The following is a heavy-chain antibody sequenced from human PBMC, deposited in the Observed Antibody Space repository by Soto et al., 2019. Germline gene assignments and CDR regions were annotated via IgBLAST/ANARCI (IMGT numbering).Heavy chain of an antibody. CDR1: GFTFSDYY. V-gene: IGHV3-11*01. Sequence: QVQLVESGGGLVKPGGSLRLSCAASGFTFSDYYMSWIRQAPGKGLEWVSYISSSGSTIYYADSVKGRFTISRDNAKNSLYLQMHSLRAEDTAVYCCSSSQRRGPEHDAFDIWGQGTMVTLSS. CDR2: ISSSGSTI. D-gene: IGHD6-25*01. J-gene: IGHJ3*02. CDR3: SSSQRRGPEHDAFDI.